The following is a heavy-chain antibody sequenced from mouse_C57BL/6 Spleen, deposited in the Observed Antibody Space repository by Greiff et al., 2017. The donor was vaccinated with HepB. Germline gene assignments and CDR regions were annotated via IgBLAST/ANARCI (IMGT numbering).Heavy chain of an antibody. CDR2: ILPGSGST. CDR3: ARGAYYYGSSYVGAMDY. J-gene: IGHJ4*01. D-gene: IGHD1-1*01. Sequence: QVQLQQSGAELMKPGASVKLSCKATGYTFTGYWIEWVKQRPGHGLEWIGEILPGSGSTNYNEKFKGKATFTADTSSNTAYMQLSSLTTEDSAIYYCARGAYYYGSSYVGAMDYWGQGTSVTVSS. CDR1: GYTFTGYW. V-gene: IGHV1-9*01.